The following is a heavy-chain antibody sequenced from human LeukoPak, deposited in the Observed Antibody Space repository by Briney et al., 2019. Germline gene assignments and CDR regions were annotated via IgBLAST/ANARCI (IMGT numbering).Heavy chain of an antibody. D-gene: IGHD5-18*01. CDR2: IKSKTDGRTT. CDR1: GFTFSNAS. J-gene: IGHJ4*02. V-gene: IGHV3-15*01. CDR3: TADTAMVTRQLY. Sequence: PGGSLRLSCAASGFTFSNASMSWVRQAPGKGLEWVGRIKSKTDGRTTDYLALVKGRFNISSKDSKNTLYLPINSLKTQDTAVYYCTADTAMVTRQLYWARGTLAPVSS.